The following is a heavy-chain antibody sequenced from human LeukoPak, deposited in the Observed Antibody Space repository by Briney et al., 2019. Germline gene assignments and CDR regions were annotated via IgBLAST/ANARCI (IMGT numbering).Heavy chain of an antibody. Sequence: SQTLSFTCAVSGGSISSGGYSWSWIRQPPGKGLEWIGYIYHSGSTYYNPSLKSRVTISVDRSKNQFSLKLSSVTAADTAVYYCARLIPNDYYDSSGYPLEAFDIWGQGTMVTVSS. D-gene: IGHD3-22*01. CDR2: IYHSGST. CDR3: ARLIPNDYYDSSGYPLEAFDI. J-gene: IGHJ3*02. CDR1: GGSISSGGYS. V-gene: IGHV4-30-2*01.